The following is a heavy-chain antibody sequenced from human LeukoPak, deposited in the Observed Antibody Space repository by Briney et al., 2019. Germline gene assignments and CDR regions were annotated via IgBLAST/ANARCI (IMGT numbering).Heavy chain of an antibody. CDR3: AKDLTTVTYYNYYGMDV. Sequence: PGGSLRLSCAASGFTFSSYAMSWVRQAPGKGLEWVSAISGSGGSTYYADSVKGRFTISRDNSKNTLYLQMNSLRAEDTAVYYCAKDLTTVTYYNYYGMDVWGQGTTVTVSS. J-gene: IGHJ6*02. V-gene: IGHV3-23*01. D-gene: IGHD4-17*01. CDR1: GFTFSSYA. CDR2: ISGSGGST.